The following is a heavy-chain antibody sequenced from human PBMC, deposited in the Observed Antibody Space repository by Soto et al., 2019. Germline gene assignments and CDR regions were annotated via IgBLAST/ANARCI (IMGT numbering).Heavy chain of an antibody. D-gene: IGHD1-7*01. V-gene: IGHV1-3*01. CDR1: GYTFTDYY. CDR3: ARNILGGTTDY. CDR2: INASKGDT. J-gene: IGHJ4*02. Sequence: GASVKVSCKASGYTFTDYYLYWVRQAPGQGLEWMGWINASKGDTKYPQRFQGRVTITRDTSASTAYMELSSLRSEDTAVYYCARNILGGTTDYWGPGTLDTVSS.